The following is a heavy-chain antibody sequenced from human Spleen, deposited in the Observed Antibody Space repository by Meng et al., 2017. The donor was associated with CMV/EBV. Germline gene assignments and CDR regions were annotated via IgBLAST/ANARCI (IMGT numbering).Heavy chain of an antibody. D-gene: IGHD6-19*01. J-gene: IGHJ4*02. CDR3: AKEGGSGWYYFDY. V-gene: IGHV4-34*01. Sequence: CAVTGGCMRGYSWSWISQPPGKGLQWFGEITTSGSATYNPSLKSRVDISVDTSKNQFSMRLTSVTAADTAVYYCAKEGGSGWYYFDYWGQGTLVTVSS. CDR2: ITTSGSA. CDR1: GGCMRGYS.